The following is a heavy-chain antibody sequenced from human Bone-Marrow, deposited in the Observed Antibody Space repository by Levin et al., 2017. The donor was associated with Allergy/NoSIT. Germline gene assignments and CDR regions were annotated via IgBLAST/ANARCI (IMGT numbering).Heavy chain of an antibody. CDR2: IYYSGST. CDR3: ARVLRSNLGTPPNWFDP. D-gene: IGHD3-3*01. V-gene: IGHV4-39*01. CDR1: GGSISSSSYY. J-gene: IGHJ5*02. Sequence: SETLSLTCTVSGGSISSSSYYWGWIRQPPGKGLEWIGSIYYSGSTYYNPSLKSRVTISVDTSKNQFSLKLSSVTAADTAVYYCARVLRSNLGTPPNWFDPWGQGTLVTVSS.